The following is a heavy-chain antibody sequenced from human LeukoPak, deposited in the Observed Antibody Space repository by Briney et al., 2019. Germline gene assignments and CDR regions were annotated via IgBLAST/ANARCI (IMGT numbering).Heavy chain of an antibody. V-gene: IGHV3-33*01. Sequence: GGSLRLSCAASGFTFSGYGMHWVRQAPGKGLEWEAVIWYDGSNKYYADSVKGRFTISRDNSKNTLYLQMNSLRAEDTAVYYCARESTVYGFYYYYGMDVWGQGTTVTVSS. CDR1: GFTFSGYG. CDR2: IWYDGSNK. CDR3: ARESTVYGFYYYYGMDV. J-gene: IGHJ6*02. D-gene: IGHD3-10*01.